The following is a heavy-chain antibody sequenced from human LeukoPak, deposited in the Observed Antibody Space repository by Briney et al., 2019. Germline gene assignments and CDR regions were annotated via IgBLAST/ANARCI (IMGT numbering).Heavy chain of an antibody. CDR1: GFTFISYG. Sequence: GGSLRLSCAASGFTFISYGMHWVRQAPGKGLEWVAVISYDGSNKYYADSVKGRFTISRDNSKNTLYLQMNSLRAEDTAVYYCAKPGGSGIYYLRREPLYRGQGTLVTVSS. D-gene: IGHD3-10*01. V-gene: IGHV3-30*18. J-gene: IGHJ4*02. CDR2: ISYDGSNK. CDR3: AKPGGSGIYYLRREPLY.